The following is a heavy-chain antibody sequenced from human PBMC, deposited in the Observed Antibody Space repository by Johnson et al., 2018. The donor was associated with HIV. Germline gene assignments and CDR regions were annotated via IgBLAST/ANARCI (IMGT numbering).Heavy chain of an antibody. J-gene: IGHJ3*02. CDR2: ISWNSGSI. CDR1: GFTFDDYA. CDR3: AKDLGIVGAVHRTFDI. D-gene: IGHD1-26*01. V-gene: IGHV3-9*01. Sequence: VQLVESGGGLVQPGRSLRLSCAASGFTFDDYAMHWVRQAPGKGLEWVSGISWNSGSIAYADSVKGRFSISRDNAKKSLYLQMNSLRAEDTAVYYCAKDLGIVGAVHRTFDIWGQGTMVTVSS.